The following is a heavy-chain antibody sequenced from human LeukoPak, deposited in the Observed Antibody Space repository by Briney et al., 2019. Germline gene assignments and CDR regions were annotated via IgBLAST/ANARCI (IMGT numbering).Heavy chain of an antibody. V-gene: IGHV1-2*02. CDR3: ARDYCSSTSCYTYYYYGMDV. CDR2: INPNSGGT. CDR1: GYTFTSYY. J-gene: IGHJ6*02. Sequence: ASVKVSCKASGYTFTSYYMHWVRQAPGQGLEWMGWINPNSGGTNYAQKFQGRVTMTRDTSISTAYMELSRLRSDDTAVYYCARDYCSSTSCYTYYYYGMDVWGQGTTVTVSS. D-gene: IGHD2-2*02.